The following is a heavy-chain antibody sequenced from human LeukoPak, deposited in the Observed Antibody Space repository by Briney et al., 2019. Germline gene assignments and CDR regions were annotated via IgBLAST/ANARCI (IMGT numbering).Heavy chain of an antibody. D-gene: IGHD4-17*01. V-gene: IGHV3-21*01. J-gene: IGHJ4*02. CDR2: ISSSSSYI. CDR1: GFTFSSYA. Sequence: PGGSLRLSCAASGFTFSSYAMHWVRQAPGKGLEWVSSISSSSSYIYYADSVKGRFTISRDNAKNSLYLQMNSLRAEDTAVYYCARAKDYGDYFDYWGQGTLVTVSS. CDR3: ARAKDYGDYFDY.